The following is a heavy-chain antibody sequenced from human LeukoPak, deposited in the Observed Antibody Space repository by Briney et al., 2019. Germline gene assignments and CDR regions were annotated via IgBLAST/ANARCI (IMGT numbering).Heavy chain of an antibody. J-gene: IGHJ4*02. D-gene: IGHD2-21*02. V-gene: IGHV4-30-4*01. CDR2: IYYSGST. Sequence: SETLSLTCTVSGGSISSGDYYWSWIRQPPGKGLEWIGYIYYSGSTYYNPSLKSRVTISVDTSKNQFSLKLSSVTAADTAVYYCARVQDVVVTAIFDYWGQGTLVTVSS. CDR1: GGSISSGDYY. CDR3: ARVQDVVVTAIFDY.